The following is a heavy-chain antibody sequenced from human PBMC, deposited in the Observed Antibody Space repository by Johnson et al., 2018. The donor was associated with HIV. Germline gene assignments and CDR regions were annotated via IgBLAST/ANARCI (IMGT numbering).Heavy chain of an antibody. Sequence: QVQLVESGGGLVKPGGSLRLSCAASGFTFSDYYMSWIRQAPGKGLEWVSGITWNSGSIGYADSVKGRFPLSRDNAKNTLYLQLKSLRAEDTAVYYCARGYTIGAFDIWGQGTMVTVSS. D-gene: IGHD3-3*01. CDR1: GFTFSDYY. CDR3: ARGYTIGAFDI. J-gene: IGHJ3*02. V-gene: IGHV3-11*04. CDR2: ITWNSGSI.